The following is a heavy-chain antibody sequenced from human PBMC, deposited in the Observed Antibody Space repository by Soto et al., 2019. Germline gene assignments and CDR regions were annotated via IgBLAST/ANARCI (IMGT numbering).Heavy chain of an antibody. J-gene: IGHJ5*02. CDR3: AKDGGKDGYFGNWFDP. Sequence: QVQLVQSGAEVKKPGSSVKVSCKASGGTFSNYAITWVRQAPGQGLEWLGRIIPIFGSANYAQKFQGRVTITADEXTXXAYRELSSLRSDDTAVYYCAKDGGKDGYFGNWFDPWGQGTLVTVSS. CDR1: GGTFSNYA. V-gene: IGHV1-69*15. D-gene: IGHD5-12*01. CDR2: IIPIFGSA.